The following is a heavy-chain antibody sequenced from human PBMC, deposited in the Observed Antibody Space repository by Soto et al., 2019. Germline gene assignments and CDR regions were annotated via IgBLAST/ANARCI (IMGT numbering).Heavy chain of an antibody. Sequence: ASVKVSCKASGYTFTGYYMHWVRQAPGQGLEWMGWINPNSGGTNYAQKFQGWVTMTRDTSISTAYMELSRLRSDDTTVYYCAAALGAARDDAFDIWGQGTMVTVSS. CDR3: AAALGAARDDAFDI. D-gene: IGHD6-6*01. CDR2: INPNSGGT. CDR1: GYTFTGYY. J-gene: IGHJ3*02. V-gene: IGHV1-2*04.